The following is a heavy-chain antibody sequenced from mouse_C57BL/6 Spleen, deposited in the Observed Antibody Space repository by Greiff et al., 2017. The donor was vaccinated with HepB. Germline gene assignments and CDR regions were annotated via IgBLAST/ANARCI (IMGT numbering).Heavy chain of an antibody. V-gene: IGHV1-50*01. CDR2: IDPSDSYT. D-gene: IGHD3-2*02. CDR3: ARRQLRPGFAY. Sequence: QVQLQQPGAELVKPGASVKLSCKASGYTFTSYWMQWVKQRPGQGLEWIGEIDPSDSYTNYNQKFKGKATLTVDTSSSTAYMQLSSLTSEDSAVYYGARRQLRPGFAYWGQGTLVTVSA. J-gene: IGHJ3*01. CDR1: GYTFTSYW.